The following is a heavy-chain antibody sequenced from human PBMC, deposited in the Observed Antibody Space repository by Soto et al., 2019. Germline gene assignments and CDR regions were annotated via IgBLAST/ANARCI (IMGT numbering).Heavy chain of an antibody. D-gene: IGHD1-26*01. J-gene: IGHJ4*02. Sequence: GGSLRLSCAASGFTFTDYYMSWIRQAPGKGLEWLSYISSSSDYITYADSVRGRFTISRDNAKNSLYLQMNSLRADDTAVYYCAREVSGAYDYWGQGTVVTVSS. CDR3: AREVSGAYDY. CDR1: GFTFTDYY. CDR2: ISSSSDYI. V-gene: IGHV3-11*06.